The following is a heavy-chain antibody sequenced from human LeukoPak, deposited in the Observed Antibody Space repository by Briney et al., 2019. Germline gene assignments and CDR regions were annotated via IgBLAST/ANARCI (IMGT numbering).Heavy chain of an antibody. J-gene: IGHJ4*02. CDR2: IYDSGST. CDR3: ARGPPYIVVVTAIGFFAY. V-gene: IGHV4-39*01. D-gene: IGHD2-21*02. CDR1: GGSIRSSYYY. Sequence: SETLSLTCTVSGGSIRSSYYYWGWIRQPPGKGLEWIGSIYDSGSTYYNPSLKSRVPISVDTSKNQFSLKLNSVTAADTAVYYCARGPPYIVVVTAIGFFAYWGQGTLVTVSS.